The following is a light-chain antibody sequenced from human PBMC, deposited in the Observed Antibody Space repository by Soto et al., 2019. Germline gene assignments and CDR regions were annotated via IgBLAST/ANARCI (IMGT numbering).Light chain of an antibody. CDR3: QQLNSFPP. CDR2: KAS. Sequence: GDSVTITCRASQTIXSWXAWXXQXPXXXPXXLIYKASTLKSGVPSRFSGSASGTEFTLTISSLQPEDFATYYCQQLNSFPPFGQGKRLEIK. V-gene: IGKV1-5*03. J-gene: IGKJ5*01. CDR1: QTIXSW.